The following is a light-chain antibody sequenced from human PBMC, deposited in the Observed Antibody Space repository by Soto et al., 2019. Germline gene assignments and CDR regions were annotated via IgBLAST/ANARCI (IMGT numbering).Light chain of an antibody. CDR3: QQYDGSPPWT. CDR1: QSVSSNY. J-gene: IGKJ1*01. CDR2: GAS. Sequence: EIVLTQSPGTLSLSPGERATLSCRASQSVSSNYLAWYQHKPGQAPRLLIYGASRRATGIPDRFSGSGSGTDFTVTISRLEPEDFAVYYCQQYDGSPPWTFGQGTKVEIK. V-gene: IGKV3-20*01.